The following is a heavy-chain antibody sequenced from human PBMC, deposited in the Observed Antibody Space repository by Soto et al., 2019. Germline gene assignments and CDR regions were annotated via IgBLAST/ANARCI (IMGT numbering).Heavy chain of an antibody. V-gene: IGHV4-31*03. CDR2: IYSSGST. D-gene: IGHD3-3*02. J-gene: IGHJ4*02. CDR3: AFLDTSLDFDF. Sequence: SETLSLTCTVSGGSISSGGYSWNWIRQHPGKGLEWIGYIYSSGSTYYNPSLKSRLTISIDTSQNLFSLKLSSVTAADTAIYYCAFLDTSLDFDFWGQGTLVTVSS. CDR1: GGSISSGGYS.